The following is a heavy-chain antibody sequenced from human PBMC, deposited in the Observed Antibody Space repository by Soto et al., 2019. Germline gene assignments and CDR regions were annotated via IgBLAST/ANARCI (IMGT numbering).Heavy chain of an antibody. Sequence: GGSLRLSCAASGFTFSDHYMDWVRQAPGKGLEWVGRTRNKANSYTTEYAASVKGRFTISRDDSKNSLYLQMNSLKTEDTAVYYCAWSRGHSGYDGPKKYYYYGMDVWGQGTTVTVSS. J-gene: IGHJ6*02. D-gene: IGHD5-12*01. CDR3: AWSRGHSGYDGPKKYYYYGMDV. CDR1: GFTFSDHY. CDR2: TRNKANSYTT. V-gene: IGHV3-72*01.